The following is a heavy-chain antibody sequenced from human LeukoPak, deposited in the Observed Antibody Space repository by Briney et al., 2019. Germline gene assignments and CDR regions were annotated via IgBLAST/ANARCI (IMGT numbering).Heavy chain of an antibody. Sequence: ASVKVSCKASGYTFTDYYMHWVRQAPGQGREWMGWISPNSGGTNYAQKFQGWVTMTRDTSISTAYMELSRLRSDDTAVYYCARYQVIVSYDYWGQGTLVTASS. CDR1: GYTFTDYY. CDR3: ARYQVIVSYDY. J-gene: IGHJ4*02. CDR2: ISPNSGGT. V-gene: IGHV1-2*04. D-gene: IGHD2-21*01.